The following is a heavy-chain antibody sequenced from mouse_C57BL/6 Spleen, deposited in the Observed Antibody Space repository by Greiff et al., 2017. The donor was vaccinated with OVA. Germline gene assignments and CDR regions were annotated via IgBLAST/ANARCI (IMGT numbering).Heavy chain of an antibody. V-gene: IGHV3-6*01. CDR3: ARDRDGSSPFAY. Sequence: DVKLQESGPGLVKPSQSLSLTCSVTGYSITSGYYWNWIRQFPGNKLEWMGYISYDGSNNYNPSLKNRISITRDTSKNQFFLKLNSVTTEDTATYYCARDRDGSSPFAYWGQGTLVTVSA. CDR1: GYSITSGYY. CDR2: ISYDGSN. J-gene: IGHJ3*01. D-gene: IGHD1-1*01.